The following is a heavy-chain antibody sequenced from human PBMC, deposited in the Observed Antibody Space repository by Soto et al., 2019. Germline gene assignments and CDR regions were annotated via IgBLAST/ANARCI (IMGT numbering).Heavy chain of an antibody. J-gene: IGHJ4*02. V-gene: IGHV4-4*02. D-gene: IGHD1-26*01. CDR3: AHRPIVGAAI. CDR2: IYHTGGT. Sequence: QVQLQESGPGLVKPSGTLSLTCGVFGGSISNSNWWTWVRQPPGKGLEWIGEIYHTGGTNYNSSLMSRATIALDNPNNQFSLKMSSVIAADTAVYYCAHRPIVGAAIWGQGTLVTVSS. CDR1: GGSISNSNW.